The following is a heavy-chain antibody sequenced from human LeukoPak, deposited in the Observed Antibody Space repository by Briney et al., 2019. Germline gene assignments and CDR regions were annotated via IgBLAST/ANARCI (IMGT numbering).Heavy chain of an antibody. Sequence: GSLRLSCAASGFTFSNAWMSWVRQAPGKGLEWVGRIKSKTDGGTTDYAAPVKGRFTISRDDSKNTLYLQMNSLKTEDTAVYYCAKEIRSGSQLDAFDIWGQGTMVTVSS. CDR3: AKEIRSGSQLDAFDI. D-gene: IGHD3-3*01. J-gene: IGHJ3*02. CDR2: IKSKTDGGTT. V-gene: IGHV3-15*01. CDR1: GFTFSNAW.